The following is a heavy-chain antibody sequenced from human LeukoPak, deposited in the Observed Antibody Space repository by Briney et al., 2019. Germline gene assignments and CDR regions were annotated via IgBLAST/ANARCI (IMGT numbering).Heavy chain of an antibody. Sequence: PGGSLRLSCAASGFSFSSYGMHWVRQAPGKGLEWVAVIWYDGSNKYYADSVKGRFTISRDNSKNTLYLQMNSLRAEDTAVYYCVSGYSSSWYGPDYWGQGTLVTVSS. V-gene: IGHV3-33*01. J-gene: IGHJ4*02. CDR1: GFSFSSYG. D-gene: IGHD6-13*01. CDR2: IWYDGSNK. CDR3: VSGYSSSWYGPDY.